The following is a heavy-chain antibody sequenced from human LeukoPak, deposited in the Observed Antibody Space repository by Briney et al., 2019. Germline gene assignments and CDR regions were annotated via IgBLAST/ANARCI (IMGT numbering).Heavy chain of an antibody. CDR3: TTSNWGAWY. Sequence: GGSLRLSCVASGMFSNYWMSWVRQAPGKGPEWVANIKQDGSERDYVDSVKGRFTISRDNAKNSLYLQMNSLRAEDTAVYYCTTSNWGAWYWGQGTLVTVSS. D-gene: IGHD7-27*01. J-gene: IGHJ4*02. CDR2: IKQDGSER. CDR1: GMFSNYW. V-gene: IGHV3-7*02.